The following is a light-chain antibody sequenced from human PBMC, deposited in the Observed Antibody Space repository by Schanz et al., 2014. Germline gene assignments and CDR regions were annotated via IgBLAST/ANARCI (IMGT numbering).Light chain of an antibody. CDR2: DVS. J-gene: IGLJ2*01. CDR1: SSDVGGYNY. V-gene: IGLV2-8*01. CDR3: SSYADSNNLV. Sequence: QSALTQPPSASGSPGQSVTISCTGTSSDVGGYNYVSWYQQYPDKAPKLMIYDVSNRPSGVSNRFSASKSGNTASLTVSGLQAEDEADYYCSSYADSNNLVFGGGTKLTVL.